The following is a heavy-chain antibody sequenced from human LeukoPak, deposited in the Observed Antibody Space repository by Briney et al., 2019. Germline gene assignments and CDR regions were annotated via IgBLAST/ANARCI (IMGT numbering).Heavy chain of an antibody. D-gene: IGHD2-2*01. J-gene: IGHJ6*03. CDR1: GYTFTSYG. Sequence: ASVKVSCKASGYTFTSYGISWVRQAPGQGLEWMGWISAYNGNTNCAQKLQGRVTMTTDTSTSTAYMGLRSLRSDDTAVYYCARGVSEYQLLPPYYYYYYMDVWGKGTTVTVSS. CDR3: ARGVSEYQLLPPYYYYYYMDV. CDR2: ISAYNGNT. V-gene: IGHV1-18*01.